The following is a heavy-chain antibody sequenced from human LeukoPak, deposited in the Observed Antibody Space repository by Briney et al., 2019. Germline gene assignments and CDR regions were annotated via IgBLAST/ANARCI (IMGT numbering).Heavy chain of an antibody. V-gene: IGHV4-61*01. Sequence: SETLSLTCTVSGGSVSSGSYYWSWIRQPPGKGLEWIGYIYYSGSTNYNPSLKSRVTISVDTSKNQFSLKLSSVTAADTAVYYCARSGYSSGWYVVWGQGTLVTVSS. CDR2: IYYSGST. J-gene: IGHJ4*02. CDR3: ARSGYSSGWYVV. D-gene: IGHD6-19*01. CDR1: GGSVSSGSYY.